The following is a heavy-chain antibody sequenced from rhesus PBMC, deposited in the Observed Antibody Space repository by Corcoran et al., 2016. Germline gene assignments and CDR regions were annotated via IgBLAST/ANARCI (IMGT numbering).Heavy chain of an antibody. D-gene: IGHD5-24*01. CDR2: ITYSGGT. CDR1: GGSISSGYYS. V-gene: IGHV4-122*02. CDR3: ARVDSGYSIGFDY. Sequence: QVQLQESGPGLVKPSETLSLTCAVSGGSISSGYYSWSWIRQPPGKGLEWVGYITYSGGTSYNPSLKCTITISKDTSKNQFSLKLSSVAAADTAVYYCARVDSGYSIGFDYWGQGVLVTVSS. J-gene: IGHJ4*01.